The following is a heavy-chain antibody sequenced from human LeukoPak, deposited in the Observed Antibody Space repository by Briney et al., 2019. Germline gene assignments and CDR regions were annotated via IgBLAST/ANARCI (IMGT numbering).Heavy chain of an antibody. CDR1: GFSLSSYG. CDR2: LSDSGGGT. Sequence: GGSLRLSCAASGFSLSSYGMTWVRQAPGKGLEWVSTLSDSGGGTYYADSVKGRFTISRDNSKNTLYLQMNSLRAEDTAVYYFAKVPKLEGTASWFRPWGQGTLVTVSS. D-gene: IGHD6-6*01. J-gene: IGHJ5*02. CDR3: AKVPKLEGTASWFRP. V-gene: IGHV3-23*01.